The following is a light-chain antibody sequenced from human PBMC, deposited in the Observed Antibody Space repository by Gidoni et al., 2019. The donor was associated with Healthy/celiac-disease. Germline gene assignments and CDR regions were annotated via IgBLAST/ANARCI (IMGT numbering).Light chain of an antibody. V-gene: IGKV3-20*01. CDR2: GAA. Sequence: EIVLTQSPGTLSSSPGERATLSCRASQSVSSSYLAWYQQKPGQAPRLLIYGAASRATGIPDRFSGSGSGTDFTLTISRLEPEDFAVYYCQLRDTFGQGTRLEIK. CDR1: QSVSSSY. CDR3: QLRDT. J-gene: IGKJ5*01.